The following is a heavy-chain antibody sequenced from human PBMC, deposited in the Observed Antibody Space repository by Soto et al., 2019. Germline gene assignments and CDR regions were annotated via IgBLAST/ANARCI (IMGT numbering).Heavy chain of an antibody. CDR3: ARDYASRIGGSGNGFDY. CDR2: IYYSGIT. J-gene: IGHJ4*02. D-gene: IGHD1-26*01. CDR1: GGSVSSGSYY. Sequence: QVQLQESGPGLVKPSETLSLTCTVSGGSVSSGSYYWSWIRQPPGKGLEWIGYIYYSGITAYNPSLKSRVTISVDTSKNQFSLKLSSVTAADTAVYYCARDYASRIGGSGNGFDYWGQGTLVTVSS. V-gene: IGHV4-61*01.